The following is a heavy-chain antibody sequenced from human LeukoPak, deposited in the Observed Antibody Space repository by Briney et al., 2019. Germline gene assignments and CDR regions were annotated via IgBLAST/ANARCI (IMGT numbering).Heavy chain of an antibody. CDR2: ISDSGGST. J-gene: IGHJ5*02. CDR3: ALHHGSYYLGRWFDP. D-gene: IGHD1-26*01. Sequence: GGSLRLSCAASGFTFSSCAMSWVRQAPGKGLAWVSAISDSGGSTYYADSVKGRFTISRENSKNTLYLQMNSLRAEDTAVYYCALHHGSYYLGRWFDPGGQGTLVTVSS. CDR1: GFTFSSCA. V-gene: IGHV3-23*01.